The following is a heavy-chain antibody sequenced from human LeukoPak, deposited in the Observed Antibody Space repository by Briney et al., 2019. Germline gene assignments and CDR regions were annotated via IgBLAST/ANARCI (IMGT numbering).Heavy chain of an antibody. CDR3: ARIRGYCGSTSCRRYRGDFDY. CDR1: GYTFTSYD. Sequence: ASVKVSCKASGYTFTSYDINWVRQATGQGLEWMGWMNPNSGNTGYAQKFQGRVTMTRNTSISTAYMELSSLRSEDTAVYYCARIRGYCGSTSCRRYRGDFDYWGQGTLVTVSS. J-gene: IGHJ4*02. D-gene: IGHD2-2*01. V-gene: IGHV1-8*01. CDR2: MNPNSGNT.